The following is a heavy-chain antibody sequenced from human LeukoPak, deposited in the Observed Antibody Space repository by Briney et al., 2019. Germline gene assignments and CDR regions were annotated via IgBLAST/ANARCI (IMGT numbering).Heavy chain of an antibody. CDR1: GFTFSSYS. CDR3: ARAHIVGAQSDY. CDR2: ISSSSSYI. D-gene: IGHD1-26*01. Sequence: PGGSLRLSCAASGFTFSSYSMNWVHQAPGKGLEWVSSISSSSSYIYYADSVKGRFTISRDNAKNSLYLQMNSLRAEDTAVYYCARAHIVGAQSDYWGQGTLVTISS. J-gene: IGHJ4*02. V-gene: IGHV3-21*01.